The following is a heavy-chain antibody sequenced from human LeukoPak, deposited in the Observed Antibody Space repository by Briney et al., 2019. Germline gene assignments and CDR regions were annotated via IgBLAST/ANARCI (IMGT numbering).Heavy chain of an antibody. Sequence: ASVKVSCKASGYTFAGYDINWVRQATGQGLEWMGWMNPNSGNANSAQKFQGRTTMTRDTSIDTAYMELSSLRSEDTAVYYCARGPILVRGVILADSVGGMDVWGQGTTVTVSS. D-gene: IGHD3-10*01. CDR1: GYTFAGYD. CDR3: ARGPILVRGVILADSVGGMDV. J-gene: IGHJ6*02. V-gene: IGHV1-8*01. CDR2: MNPNSGNA.